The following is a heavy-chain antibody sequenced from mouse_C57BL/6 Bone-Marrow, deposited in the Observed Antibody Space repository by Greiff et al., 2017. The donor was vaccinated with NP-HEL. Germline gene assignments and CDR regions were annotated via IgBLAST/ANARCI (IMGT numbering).Heavy chain of an antibody. V-gene: IGHV1-81*01. J-gene: IGHJ4*01. CDR2: IYPRSGNT. CDR1: GYTFTSYG. CDR3: ARSGVTTVPPMDY. D-gene: IGHD1-1*01. Sequence: QVQLQQSGAELARPGASVKLSCKASGYTFTSYGISWVKQRTGPGLEWIGEIYPRSGNTYYNEQFKGKATLTADKSSSTAYMELRSLTSEDSAVYFCARSGVTTVPPMDYWGQGTSVTVSS.